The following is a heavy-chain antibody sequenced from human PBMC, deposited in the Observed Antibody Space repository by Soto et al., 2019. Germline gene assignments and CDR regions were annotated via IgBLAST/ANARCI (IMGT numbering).Heavy chain of an antibody. CDR3: AKSRDAYNFYFYYGMDV. J-gene: IGHJ6*02. CDR2: ILYDGSNK. CDR1: GFTFSNYG. D-gene: IGHD1-1*01. Sequence: GGSLRLSCAASGFTFSNYGMHWVRQTPGKGLEWVALILYDGSNKYYADSVKGRFTISRDNSKNTLYLQVSSLRAEDTAVYYCAKSRDAYNFYFYYGMDVWGQGTSVTVSS. V-gene: IGHV3-30*18.